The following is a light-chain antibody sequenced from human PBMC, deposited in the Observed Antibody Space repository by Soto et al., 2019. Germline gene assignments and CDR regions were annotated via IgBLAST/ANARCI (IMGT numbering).Light chain of an antibody. CDR3: SSYTSTTTYV. J-gene: IGLJ1*01. V-gene: IGLV2-14*01. CDR2: EVS. Sequence: SALTQPASVSGSPGQSITISCTGTSSDVADYNYVSWYQQRPGKAPKLMIYEVSNRPSGVSNRFSGSKSGNTASLTISGLQAEDEADYYCSSYTSTTTYVFGTGTKVTVL. CDR1: SSDVADYNY.